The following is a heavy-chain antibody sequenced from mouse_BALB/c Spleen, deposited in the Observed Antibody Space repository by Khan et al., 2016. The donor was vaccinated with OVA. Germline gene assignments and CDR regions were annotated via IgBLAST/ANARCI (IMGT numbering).Heavy chain of an antibody. CDR3: ARADYRYDGYDALDY. D-gene: IGHD2-14*01. V-gene: IGHV2-6-4*01. Sequence: VELVESGPGLVAPSQSLSITCTVSGFSLSKYNIHWVRQPPGKGLEWLGMIWGGGGTDYNSTLKSRLSIRKDNSKSQVLLKMNSLQTDETASYYCARADYRYDGYDALDYWGQGTSGTVAS. J-gene: IGHJ4*01. CDR2: IWGGGGT. CDR1: GFSLSKYN.